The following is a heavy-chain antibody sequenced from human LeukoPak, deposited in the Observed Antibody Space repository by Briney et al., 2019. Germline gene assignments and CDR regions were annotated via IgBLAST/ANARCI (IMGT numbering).Heavy chain of an antibody. CDR3: ARDGRVGETPQPTDAFDI. V-gene: IGHV4-39*02. J-gene: IGHJ3*02. Sequence: SETLSLTCTVSGGSISSSSHYWGWIRQPPGKGLEWLGSIYYSGSTFDNPSLKSRVTISVDTSKNQFSLKLNSVTAADTAVYYCARDGRVGETPQPTDAFDIWGQGTMVTVSS. CDR2: IYYSGST. CDR1: GGSISSSSHY. D-gene: IGHD1-26*01.